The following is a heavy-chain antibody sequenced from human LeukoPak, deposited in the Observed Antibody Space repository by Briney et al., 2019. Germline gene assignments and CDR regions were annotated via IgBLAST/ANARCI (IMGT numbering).Heavy chain of an antibody. CDR3: ARGLRMGPGYRRSTSCYGNLFDP. CDR2: ISAYNGNT. CDR1: VYTFTSYG. V-gene: IGHV1-18*01. Sequence: ASVNVSCKASVYTFTSYGISWVRQAPGQGLEWMGWISAYNGNTNYAQKLQGRVTMTTDTSTSTAYMELRSLRSDDTAVYYCARGLRMGPGYRRSTSCYGNLFDPWGQGTLVTVSS. J-gene: IGHJ5*02. D-gene: IGHD2-2*01.